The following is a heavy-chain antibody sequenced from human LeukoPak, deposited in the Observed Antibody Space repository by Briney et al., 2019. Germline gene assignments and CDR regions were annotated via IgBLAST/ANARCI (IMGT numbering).Heavy chain of an antibody. D-gene: IGHD3-9*01. CDR2: ISSSSSTI. CDR1: GFTFSSYS. CDR3: ARVPLLRYFDWLLPLDY. J-gene: IGHJ4*02. Sequence: GGSLRLSCAASGFTFSSYSMNWVRQAPGKGLEWVSYISSSSSTIYYADSVKGRFTISRDNAKNSLYLQMNSLRAEDTAVYYCARVPLLRYFDWLLPLDYWGQGTLVTVSS. V-gene: IGHV3-48*04.